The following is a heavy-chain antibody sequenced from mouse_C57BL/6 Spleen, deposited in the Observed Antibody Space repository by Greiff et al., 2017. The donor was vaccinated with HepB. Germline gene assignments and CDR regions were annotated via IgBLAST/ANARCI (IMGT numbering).Heavy chain of an antibody. Sequence: VKLQESGAELVKPGASVKLSCKASGYTFTEYTIHWVKQRSGQGLEWIGWFYPGSGSIKYNEKFKDKATLTADKSSSTVYMELSRLTSEDSAVYFCARHGEWDYSNYDYFDYWGQGTTLTVSS. CDR1: GYTFTEYT. CDR3: ARHGEWDYSNYDYFDY. V-gene: IGHV1-62-2*01. CDR2: FYPGSGSI. J-gene: IGHJ2*01. D-gene: IGHD2-5*01.